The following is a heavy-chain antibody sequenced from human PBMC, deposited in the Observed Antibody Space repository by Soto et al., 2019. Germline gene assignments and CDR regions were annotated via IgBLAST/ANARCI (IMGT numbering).Heavy chain of an antibody. CDR2: IYYSGST. V-gene: IGHV4-39*01. CDR3: ARQTTSLAVLVRAFDI. J-gene: IGHJ3*02. CDR1: GGSISSSRYY. D-gene: IGHD6-6*01. Sequence: SETLSLTCTFSGGSISSSRYYWAWIRQPPGKGLEWIGSIYYSGSTYYYPSLKSRVTMSVDTSKNQFSLQLSSVTATDTAVYFCARQTTSLAVLVRAFDIWGQGTMVTVSS.